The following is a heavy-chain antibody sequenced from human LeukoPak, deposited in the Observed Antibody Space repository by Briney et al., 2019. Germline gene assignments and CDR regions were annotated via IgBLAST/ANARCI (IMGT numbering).Heavy chain of an antibody. CDR3: ARHPFQH. V-gene: IGHV4-39*01. Sequence: PSETLSLTCTVSGGSISSSSYYWGWIRQPPGKGLEWIGSIYYSGSTYYNPSLKSRVTISVDTSKNQFSLKLSSVTAADTAVYYCARHPFQHWGQGTLVTVSS. CDR2: IYYSGST. CDR1: GGSISSSSYY. J-gene: IGHJ1*01.